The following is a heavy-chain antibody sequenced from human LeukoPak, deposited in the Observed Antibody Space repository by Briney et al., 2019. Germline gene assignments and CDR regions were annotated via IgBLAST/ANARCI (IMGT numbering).Heavy chain of an antibody. CDR1: GFTFSSYS. CDR2: ISSSSSYI. CDR3: APSVLGAFDI. J-gene: IGHJ3*02. V-gene: IGHV3-21*01. D-gene: IGHD4/OR15-4a*01. Sequence: GSLRLSCAASGFTFSSYSMNWVRQAPGKGLEWVSSISSSSSYIYYADSVKGRFTISRDNSKNTLYLQMNSLRAEDTAVYYCAPSVLGAFDIWGQGTMVTVSS.